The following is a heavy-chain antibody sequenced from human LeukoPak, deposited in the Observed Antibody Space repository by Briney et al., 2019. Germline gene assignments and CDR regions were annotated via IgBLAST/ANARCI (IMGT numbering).Heavy chain of an antibody. V-gene: IGHV3-7*01. D-gene: IGHD1-26*01. J-gene: IGHJ4*02. CDR1: GFTFSSYW. CDR3: VRDQPINSYNGGYSN. Sequence: AGGSLRLSCEASGFTFSSYWMSWVRQAPGQGLEWVANIRQDGSEHYYVDSVKGRFTVSRDNAKNLLYLQINSLRAEDTAVYYCVRDQPINSYNGGYSNWGQGTRVTVSS. CDR2: IRQDGSEH.